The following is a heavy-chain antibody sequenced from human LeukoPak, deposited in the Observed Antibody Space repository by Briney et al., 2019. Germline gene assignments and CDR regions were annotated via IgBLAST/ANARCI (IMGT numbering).Heavy chain of an antibody. Sequence: SETLSLTCAVSGGSISSSNWWSWVRQPPGKGLEWIGYIYYSGSTNYNPSLKSRVTISVDTSKNQFSLKLSSVTAADTAVYYCARFDSSGYYFDYWGQGTLVTVSS. CDR3: ARFDSSGYYFDY. V-gene: IGHV4-4*02. CDR1: GGSISSSNW. CDR2: IYYSGST. D-gene: IGHD3-22*01. J-gene: IGHJ4*02.